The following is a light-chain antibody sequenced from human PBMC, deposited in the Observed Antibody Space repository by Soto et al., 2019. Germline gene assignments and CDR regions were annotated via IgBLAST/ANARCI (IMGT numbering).Light chain of an antibody. V-gene: IGLV2-14*03. J-gene: IGLJ1*01. Sequence: QSVLTQPASVSGSPGQSITFSCTGTSSDVGAYDFVSWYQQHPDKAPKLMIYEVSNRPSGVSNRFSGSKSVNTATLTISGLQAEDAADYYCSSYTRSSTRVFGTGTKVTVL. CDR2: EVS. CDR1: SSDVGAYDF. CDR3: SSYTRSSTRV.